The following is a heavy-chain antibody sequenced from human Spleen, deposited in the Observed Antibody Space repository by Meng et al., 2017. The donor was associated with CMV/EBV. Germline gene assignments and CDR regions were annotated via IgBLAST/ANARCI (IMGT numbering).Heavy chain of an antibody. Sequence: GESLKISCAASGFTFNNYAMTWVRQAPGKGLEWVSFIRSISSYTHYADSVKGRFTISRDNAKNSLYLQMNSLRAEDTAVYYCARDYFPFGGVISPSSGAFDIWGQGTMVTVSS. CDR3: ARDYFPFGGVISPSSGAFDI. D-gene: IGHD3-16*02. CDR2: IRSISSYT. CDR1: GFTFNNYA. V-gene: IGHV3-21*01. J-gene: IGHJ3*02.